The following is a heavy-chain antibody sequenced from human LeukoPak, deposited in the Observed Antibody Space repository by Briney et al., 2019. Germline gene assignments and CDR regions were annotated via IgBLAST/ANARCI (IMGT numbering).Heavy chain of an antibody. CDR2: ISGSGGST. V-gene: IGHV3-23*01. CDR3: AKDSTLTYDSSGYQDY. J-gene: IGHJ4*02. Sequence: PGGSLRLSCAASGFTFSSYAMSWVRQAPGKGLEWVSAISGSGGSTYYADSVKGRFTISRDNSKNTLYLQMNSLRAEDTAVYYCAKDSTLTYDSSGYQDYWGQGTLVTVSS. CDR1: GFTFSSYA. D-gene: IGHD3-22*01.